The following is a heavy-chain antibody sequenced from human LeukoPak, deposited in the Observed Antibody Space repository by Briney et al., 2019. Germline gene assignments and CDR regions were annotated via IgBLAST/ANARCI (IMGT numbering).Heavy chain of an antibody. CDR2: IIPIFGTA. CDR3: ARDDIAAAVIYFDY. CDR1: GGTFSSYA. Sequence: ASVKVSCKASGGTFSSYAISWVRQAPGQGLEWMGRIIPIFGTANYAQKFQGGVTITTDESTSTAYMELSSLRSEDTAVYYCARDDIAAAVIYFDYWGQGTLVTVSS. V-gene: IGHV1-69*05. J-gene: IGHJ4*02. D-gene: IGHD6-13*01.